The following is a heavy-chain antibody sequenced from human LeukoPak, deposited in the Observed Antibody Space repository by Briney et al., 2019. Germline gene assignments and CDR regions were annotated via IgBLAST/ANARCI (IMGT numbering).Heavy chain of an antibody. V-gene: IGHV3-66*01. CDR2: IYSGGSS. Sequence: PGGSLRLSCAASGFIVSSNYMSWVRQAPGKGLEWVSVIYSGGSSYYADSVKGRFTISRDNSKNTMYLQMNSLRAEDTAVYYCAKGTYSSGYFFDYWGQGTLVTVSS. D-gene: IGHD3-22*01. CDR3: AKGTYSSGYFFDY. CDR1: GFIVSSNY. J-gene: IGHJ4*02.